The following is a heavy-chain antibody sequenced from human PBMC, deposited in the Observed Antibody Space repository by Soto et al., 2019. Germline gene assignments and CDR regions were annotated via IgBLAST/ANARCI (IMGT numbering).Heavy chain of an antibody. CDR3: ARAPSITIFGVAYYYYGMDV. CDR1: GYSFASRG. J-gene: IGHJ6*02. Sequence: GTSAKATSKASGYSFASRGRSWVRQAPKQGLEWMGWISAYNGNTNYAQKLQGRVTMTTDTSTSTAYMELRSLRSDDTAVYYCARAPSITIFGVAYYYYGMDVWGQATTVTVSS. V-gene: IGHV1-18*01. CDR2: ISAYNGNT. D-gene: IGHD3-3*01.